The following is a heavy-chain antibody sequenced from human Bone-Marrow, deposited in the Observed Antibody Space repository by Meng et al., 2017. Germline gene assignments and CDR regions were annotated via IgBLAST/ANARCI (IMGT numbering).Heavy chain of an antibody. D-gene: IGHD4-17*01. Sequence: QGQRWQSRAEVKKPGASLKVSCKASGYSFTSYAIHWVRQAPGESLEWMGWINAGNGNTKYSQKFQGRVTITRDTSASTAYMELSSLRSEDTAVYYCARRTAVSGMTFDYWGQGTLVTVSS. CDR2: INAGNGNT. J-gene: IGHJ4*02. CDR3: ARRTAVSGMTFDY. CDR1: GYSFTSYA. V-gene: IGHV1-3*01.